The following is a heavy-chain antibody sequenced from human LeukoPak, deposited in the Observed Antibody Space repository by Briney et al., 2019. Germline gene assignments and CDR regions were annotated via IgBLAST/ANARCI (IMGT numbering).Heavy chain of an antibody. Sequence: PSGTLSLTCAVSGGSIRSYYWSWIRQPPGKGLEWIGYIFYAGSTTYNPSLKSRVTLSIDTSKNQFSLKLNSVTAADTAVYYCASGERGYSYGPLDYWGQGTLVTVSS. CDR2: IFYAGST. V-gene: IGHV4-59*08. CDR3: ASGERGYSYGPLDY. CDR1: GGSIRSYY. D-gene: IGHD5-18*01. J-gene: IGHJ4*02.